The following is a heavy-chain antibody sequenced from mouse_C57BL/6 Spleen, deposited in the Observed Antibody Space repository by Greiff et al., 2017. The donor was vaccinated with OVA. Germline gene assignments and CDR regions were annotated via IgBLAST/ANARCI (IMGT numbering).Heavy chain of an antibody. Sequence: QVHVKQSGAELVRPGASVTLSCKASGYTFTDYEMHWVKQTPVHGLEWIGAIDPETGGTAYNQKFKGKAILTADKSSSTAYMELRSLTSEDSAVYYCTRGNWGWFAYWGQGTLVTVSA. CDR3: TRGNWGWFAY. V-gene: IGHV1-15*01. D-gene: IGHD4-1*01. CDR1: GYTFTDYE. CDR2: IDPETGGT. J-gene: IGHJ3*01.